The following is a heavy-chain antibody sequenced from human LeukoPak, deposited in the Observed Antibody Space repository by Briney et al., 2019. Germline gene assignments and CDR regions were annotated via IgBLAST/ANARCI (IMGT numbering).Heavy chain of an antibody. D-gene: IGHD4-23*01. CDR1: GFTFSNYW. V-gene: IGHV3-33*08. Sequence: GGSLRLSCAASGFTFSNYWMQWVRQGPGKGVEWVAVIWYDGSNKYYADSVKGRFTISRDNARNTLHLQMTSLRAEDTAVYYCARGNQGNCFEYWGKGALVTVSS. CDR3: ARGNQGNCFEY. J-gene: IGHJ4*02. CDR2: IWYDGSNK.